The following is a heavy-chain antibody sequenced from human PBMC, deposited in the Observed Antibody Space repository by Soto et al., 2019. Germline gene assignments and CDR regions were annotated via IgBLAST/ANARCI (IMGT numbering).Heavy chain of an antibody. D-gene: IGHD4-17*01. J-gene: IGHJ2*01. CDR3: ARDQGANGAYGWYSDL. V-gene: IGHV1-69*01. CDR1: GGTFSSYA. CDR2: IIPIFGTA. Sequence: QVQLVQSGGEVKKPGSSVKVSCKASGGTFSSYAISWVRQAPGQGLEWMGGIIPIFGTANYAQKFQGRVTITEDESMSTADRELGSLGSEDTAVDFCARDQGANGAYGWYSDLWGRRTLVTVSS.